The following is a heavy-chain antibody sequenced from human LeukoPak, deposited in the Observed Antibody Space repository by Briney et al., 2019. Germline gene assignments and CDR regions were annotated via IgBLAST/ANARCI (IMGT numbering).Heavy chain of an antibody. D-gene: IGHD3-22*01. CDR1: GFTFSSYA. CDR3: ASVSGPYDPDAFDI. J-gene: IGHJ3*02. CDR2: ISGSGGST. V-gene: IGHV3-23*01. Sequence: PGGSLRLSRAASGFTFSSYAMSWVRQAPGKGLEWVSAISGSGGSTYYADSVKGRFTISRDNAKNSLYLQMNSLRAEDTAVYYCASVSGPYDPDAFDIWGQGTMVTVSS.